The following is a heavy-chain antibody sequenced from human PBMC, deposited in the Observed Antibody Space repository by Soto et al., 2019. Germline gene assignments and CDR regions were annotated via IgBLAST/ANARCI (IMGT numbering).Heavy chain of an antibody. CDR3: AGRRDYYGMDV. J-gene: IGHJ6*02. CDR1: GFTSSSYG. CDR2: ISGSGGST. Sequence: GGSLRLSCAASGFTSSSYGMHWVRQAPGKGLEWVSAISGSGGSTYYADSVKGRFTISRDNSKNTLYLQMNSLRAEDTAVYYCAGRRDYYGMDVWGQGTTVTVSS. V-gene: IGHV3-23*01.